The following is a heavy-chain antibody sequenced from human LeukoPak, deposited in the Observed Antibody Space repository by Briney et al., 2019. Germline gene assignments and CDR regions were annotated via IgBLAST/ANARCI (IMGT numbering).Heavy chain of an antibody. CDR3: ARHEYWNYKGYYFDY. V-gene: IGHV4-4*07. Sequence: KPSETLSLTSTVSGVSISTYYWTWTRQPAGKGLEWIGRIYNSGNTNYNPSLKSRVTMSVDTSKNQFSLNLTSVTAADTAVYYCARHEYWNYKGYYFDYWGQGTLVTVSS. CDR1: GVSISTYY. D-gene: IGHD1-7*01. CDR2: IYNSGNT. J-gene: IGHJ4*02.